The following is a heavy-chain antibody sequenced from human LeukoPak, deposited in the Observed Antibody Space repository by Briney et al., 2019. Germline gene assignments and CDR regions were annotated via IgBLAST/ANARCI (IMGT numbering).Heavy chain of an antibody. CDR3: ARYREYCSGGSCQGYYYGMDV. J-gene: IGHJ6*04. D-gene: IGHD2-15*01. CDR2: IYYSGST. Sequence: SQTLSLTCTVSGGSISSGDYYWSWIRPPPGKGLEWIGYIYYSGSTYYNPSLKSRVTISVDTSKNQFSLKLSSVTAADTAVYYCARYREYCSGGSCQGYYYGMDVWGKGTTVTVSS. CDR1: GGSISSGDYY. V-gene: IGHV4-30-4*01.